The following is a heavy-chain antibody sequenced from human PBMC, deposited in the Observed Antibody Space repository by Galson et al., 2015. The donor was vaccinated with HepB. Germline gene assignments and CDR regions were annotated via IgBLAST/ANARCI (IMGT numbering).Heavy chain of an antibody. CDR2: IYYSGSA. CDR3: ARINNGGSGYLSEYFQH. CDR1: DASFSSGGHY. D-gene: IGHD3-3*01. V-gene: IGHV4-31*03. J-gene: IGHJ1*01. Sequence: TLSLTCTVSDASFSSGGHYRSWIRQLPGKGLEWIGYIYYSGSAYPNASLKSRVTMSVDTAKNQFSLKLSSVTAADTAVYYCARINNGGSGYLSEYFQHWGQGALVTVSS.